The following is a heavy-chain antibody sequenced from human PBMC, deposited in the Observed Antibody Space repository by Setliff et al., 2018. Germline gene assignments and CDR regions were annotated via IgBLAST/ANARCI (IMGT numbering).Heavy chain of an antibody. D-gene: IGHD3-3*01. CDR1: GASINSGHY. V-gene: IGHV4-38-2*01. CDR2: IYHRGRK. Sequence: SETLSLTCAASGASINSGHYWGWIRQPPGKGLEWIATIYHRGRKYYNPSLQSRVSVSLDTSKNHFSLRLTSMTAADTAVYYCATPGRDDLDSPFEPFDIWGQGTMVTVSS. J-gene: IGHJ3*02. CDR3: ATPGRDDLDSPFEPFDI.